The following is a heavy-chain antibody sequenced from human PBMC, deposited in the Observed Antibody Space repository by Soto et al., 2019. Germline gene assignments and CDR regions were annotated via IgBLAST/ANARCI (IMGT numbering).Heavy chain of an antibody. J-gene: IGHJ6*02. CDR3: AKGSLEDGMDI. CDR2: ISYDGSNK. CDR1: GFTFSSYG. V-gene: IGHV3-30*18. Sequence: GGSLRLSCAASGFTFSSYGMHWVRQAPGKGLEWVAVISYDGSNKYYADSVKGRFTISRDNSKNTLYLQMNSLRAEDTAVYYCAKGSLEDGMDIWGQGTTVTVSS.